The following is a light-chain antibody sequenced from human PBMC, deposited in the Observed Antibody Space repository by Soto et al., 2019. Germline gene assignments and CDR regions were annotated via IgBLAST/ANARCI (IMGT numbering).Light chain of an antibody. Sequence: EIVLTQSPGTLSLSPGERATLSCRASQSVSSNYLAWYQQKPGQAPRLLIYGASSRATSIPDRFSGSWSGTDFTLTISRLEPEDFAVYYYQQYSKTPLTFGGGTKVEIK. V-gene: IGKV3-20*01. CDR2: GAS. J-gene: IGKJ4*01. CDR3: QQYSKTPLT. CDR1: QSVSSNY.